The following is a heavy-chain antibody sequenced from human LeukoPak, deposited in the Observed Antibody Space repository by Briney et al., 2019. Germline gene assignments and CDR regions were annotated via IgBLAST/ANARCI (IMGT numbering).Heavy chain of an antibody. V-gene: IGHV4-34*01. CDR2: INHSGST. J-gene: IGHJ4*02. CDR1: GGSFSGYY. Sequence: SETLSLTCAVYGGSFSGYYWSWIRQPPGKGLEWIGEINHSGSTNYNPSLKSRVTISVDTSKNQFSLKLSSVTAADTAVYYCARGSQSLGYCSGGSCRAKIFDYWGQGTLVTLSS. CDR3: ARGSQSLGYCSGGSCRAKIFDY. D-gene: IGHD2-15*01.